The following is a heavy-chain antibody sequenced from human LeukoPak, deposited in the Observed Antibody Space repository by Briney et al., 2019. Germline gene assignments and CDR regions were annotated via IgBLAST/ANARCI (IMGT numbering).Heavy chain of an antibody. CDR1: GFPFSSYW. Sequence: GGSLRLSCVASGFPFSSYWMTWVRQAPGKGLEWVANIKQDGSKKSYVDSVKGRFTISRDNAKNSLYLQMNSLRAEETAVYYCAKSPRSSWYPGYFDYWGQGTLVTVSS. CDR2: IKQDGSKK. CDR3: AKSPRSSWYPGYFDY. V-gene: IGHV3-7*03. D-gene: IGHD6-13*01. J-gene: IGHJ4*02.